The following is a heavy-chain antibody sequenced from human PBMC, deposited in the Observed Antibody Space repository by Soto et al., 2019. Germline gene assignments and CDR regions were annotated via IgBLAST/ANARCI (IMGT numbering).Heavy chain of an antibody. CDR3: AKGRHHGEYPHKLPFHL. J-gene: IGHJ5*02. CDR2: IIPIFGTA. D-gene: IGHD1-7*01. Sequence: SVKVSCKASGGTFSSYAISWVLQAPGEGLEWMGGIIPIFGTANYAQKFQGRVTITADESTSTAYMELSSLRSEDTAVYYCAKGRHHGEYPHKLPFHLWGQGNLV. CDR1: GGTFSSYA. V-gene: IGHV1-69*13.